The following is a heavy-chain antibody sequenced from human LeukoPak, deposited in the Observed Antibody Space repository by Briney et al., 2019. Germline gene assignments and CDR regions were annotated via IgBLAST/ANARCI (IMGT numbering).Heavy chain of an antibody. CDR2: INPRSGST. Sequence: ASVKVSCKASGYSFISYYIHWVRQAPGQGLAWMGIINPRSGSTNYAQRIQGRVTMTRDTSTSTVYMELSSLRSEDTAVYYCASSEYDRSGNGAFDIWGQGTMVTVSS. CDR1: GYSFISYY. J-gene: IGHJ3*02. V-gene: IGHV1-46*01. D-gene: IGHD3-22*01. CDR3: ASSEYDRSGNGAFDI.